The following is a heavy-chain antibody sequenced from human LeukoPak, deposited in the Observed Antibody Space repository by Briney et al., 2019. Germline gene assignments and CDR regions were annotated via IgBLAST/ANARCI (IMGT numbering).Heavy chain of an antibody. V-gene: IGHV1-69*05. J-gene: IGHJ4*02. D-gene: IGHD4-17*01. CDR3: ARDVGPTTVTTVAFGY. Sequence: GASVKVSCKASGGTSSSYAISWVRQAPGQGLEWMGRIIPIFGTANYAQKFQGRVTITTDESTSTAYMELSRLRSEDTAVYYCARDVGPTTVTTVAFGYWGQGTLVTVSS. CDR1: GGTSSSYA. CDR2: IIPIFGTA.